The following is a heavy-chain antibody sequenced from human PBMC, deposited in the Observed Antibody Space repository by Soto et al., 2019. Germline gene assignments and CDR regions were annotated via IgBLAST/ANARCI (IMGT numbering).Heavy chain of an antibody. V-gene: IGHV3-30*18. CDR2: ISYDGSNK. Sequence: QVQLVESGGGVVQPGRSLRLSCAASGFTFSSYGMHWVRQAPGKRLEWVAVISYDGSNKYYADSVKGRFTISRDNSKNPLYLQMNSLRAEDTAVYYCAKERDIVVVVAPLDYWGQGTLVTVSS. CDR1: GFTFSSYG. D-gene: IGHD2-15*01. CDR3: AKERDIVVVVAPLDY. J-gene: IGHJ4*02.